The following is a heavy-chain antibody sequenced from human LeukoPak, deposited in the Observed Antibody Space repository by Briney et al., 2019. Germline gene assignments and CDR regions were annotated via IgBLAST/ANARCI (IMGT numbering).Heavy chain of an antibody. J-gene: IGHJ4*02. Sequence: GGSLRLSCAASGFTFSSYAMSWVRQAPGKGLEWVSAICGSGGSTYYADSVKGRFTISRDNSKNTLYLQMNSLRAEDTAVYYCAKDIYGDHYYFDYWGQGTLVTVSS. CDR3: AKDIYGDHYYFDY. V-gene: IGHV3-23*01. CDR1: GFTFSSYA. D-gene: IGHD4-17*01. CDR2: ICGSGGST.